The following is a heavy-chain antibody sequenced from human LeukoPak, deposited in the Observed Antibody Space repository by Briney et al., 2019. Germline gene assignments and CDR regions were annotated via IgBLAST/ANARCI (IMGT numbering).Heavy chain of an antibody. Sequence: PGGSLRLSCAASGFTFSSYWMHWVRQAPGKGLVWVSRINSDGSSTSYADSVKGRFTISRDNAKNTLYLQMNSLRAEDTTVYYCAREYYDILTGYSHDAFDIWGQGTMVTVSS. CDR3: AREYYDILTGYSHDAFDI. CDR1: GFTFSSYW. J-gene: IGHJ3*02. D-gene: IGHD3-9*01. V-gene: IGHV3-74*01. CDR2: INSDGSST.